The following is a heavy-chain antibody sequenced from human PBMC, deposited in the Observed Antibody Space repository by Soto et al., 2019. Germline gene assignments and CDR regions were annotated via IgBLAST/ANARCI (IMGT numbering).Heavy chain of an antibody. CDR1: GFSVSSSH. CDR2: IYSGGAT. CDR3: ARDYYRFNSGYGFSMDV. D-gene: IGHD5-12*01. V-gene: IGHV3-53*05. J-gene: IGHJ6*02. Sequence: GGSLRLSCAASGFSVSSSHMIWVRQAPGKGLEWVSVIYSGGATYYAVSVKGRFTISRDRSKNTVYLQMNSLRAEDTAVYYCARDYYRFNSGYGFSMDVWGQGTTVTVSS.